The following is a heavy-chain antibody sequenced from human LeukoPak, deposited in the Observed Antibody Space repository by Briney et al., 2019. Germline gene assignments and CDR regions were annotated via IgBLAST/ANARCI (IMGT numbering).Heavy chain of an antibody. CDR3: ARDAAAAGTYYFDY. D-gene: IGHD6-13*01. CDR1: GFTFSSYW. V-gene: IGHV3-7*01. J-gene: IGHJ4*02. Sequence: PGGSLRLSCAASGFTFSSYWMSWVHQAPGKGLEWVANIKQDGSEKYYVDSVKGRFTISRDNAKNSLYLQMNSLRAEDTAVYYCARDAAAAGTYYFDYWGQGTLVTVSS. CDR2: IKQDGSEK.